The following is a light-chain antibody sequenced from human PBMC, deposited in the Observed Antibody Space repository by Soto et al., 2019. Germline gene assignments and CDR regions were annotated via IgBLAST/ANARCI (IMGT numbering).Light chain of an antibody. V-gene: IGLV2-14*01. J-gene: IGLJ1*01. CDR1: SSDVGGYNY. CDR3: CSYTSSSTLYV. Sequence: QSALTQPASVSGSPGQSITISCTGTSSDVGGYNYISWYQQHPGKAPKLILYEVSDRPSGVSNRFSGSKSGNTASLTISGLQAEDEADYYCCSYTSSSTLYVFGTGTKVTVL. CDR2: EVS.